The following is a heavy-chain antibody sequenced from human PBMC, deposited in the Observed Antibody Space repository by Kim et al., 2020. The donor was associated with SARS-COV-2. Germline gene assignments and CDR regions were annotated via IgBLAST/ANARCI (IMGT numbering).Heavy chain of an antibody. CDR2: ISYDGSTK. Sequence: GGSLSLSCAASGFTFSSCAMHWVRQAPGKGLEWVAVISYDGSTKNYADSVKRRFTISSDNSKNILHLLMNILRAEDTALYYCARDPLSGLRGLTYSYF. D-gene: IGHD2-15*01. CDR1: GFTFSSCA. J-gene: IGHJ4*01. CDR3: ARDPLSGLRGLTYSYF. V-gene: IGHV3-30-3*01.